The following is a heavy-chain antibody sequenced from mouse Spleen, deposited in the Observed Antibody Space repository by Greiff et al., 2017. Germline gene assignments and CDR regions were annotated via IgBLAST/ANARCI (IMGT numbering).Heavy chain of an antibody. J-gene: IGHJ4*01. CDR3: ARGRLRRGFSYAMDY. CDR1: GYTFTDYN. V-gene: IGHV1-18*01. CDR2: INPNNGGT. Sequence: VQLKQSGPELVKPGASVKIPCKASGYTFTDYNMDWVKQSHGKSLEWIGDINPNNGGTIYNQKFKGKATLTVDKSSSTAYMELRSLTSEDTAVYYCARGRLRRGFSYAMDYWGQGTSVTVSS. D-gene: IGHD2-4*01.